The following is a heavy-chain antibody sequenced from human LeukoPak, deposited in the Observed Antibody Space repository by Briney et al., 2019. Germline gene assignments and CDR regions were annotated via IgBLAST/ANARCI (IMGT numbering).Heavy chain of an antibody. Sequence: GGSLRLSCAASGFTLSSNYMSWVRQAPGKGLEWVSVIYSGGSTYYADSVKGRFTISRDNSKNTLYLQMNSLRAEDTAVYYCARVSGYSYGSFDYWGQGTLVTVSS. CDR2: IYSGGST. CDR3: ARVSGYSYGSFDY. CDR1: GFTLSSNY. J-gene: IGHJ4*02. D-gene: IGHD5-18*01. V-gene: IGHV3-66*01.